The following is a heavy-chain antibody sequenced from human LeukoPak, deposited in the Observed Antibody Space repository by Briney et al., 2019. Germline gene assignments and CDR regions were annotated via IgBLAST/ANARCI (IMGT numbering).Heavy chain of an antibody. D-gene: IGHD6-13*01. Sequence: GGSLRLSCAASGFTFSNAWMSWVRQAPGKGLERVGRIKSKTDGGTTDYAAPVKGRFTISRDDSKNTLYLQMNSLRAEDTALYYCAKSSSWTYHYLDYWGQGALVTVSS. CDR1: GFTFSNAW. CDR3: AKSSSWTYHYLDY. J-gene: IGHJ4*02. V-gene: IGHV3-15*01. CDR2: IKSKTDGGTT.